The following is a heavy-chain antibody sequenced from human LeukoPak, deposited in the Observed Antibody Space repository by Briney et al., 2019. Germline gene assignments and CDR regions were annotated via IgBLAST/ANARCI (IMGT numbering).Heavy chain of an antibody. J-gene: IGHJ4*02. CDR1: GFSLRTSGGG. D-gene: IGHD6-25*01. CDR2: IYWDDDK. CDR3: AHSAALYYFDY. Sequence: SGPTLMQPTRTLTLTCTFSGFSLRTSGGGGGWIRQPPVKALEWLTLIYWDDDKRYSPSLKSRLTITKNTSKNQVVLTTTNMDPVDTATYYCAHSAALYYFDYWGQGTLVTVSS. V-gene: IGHV2-5*02.